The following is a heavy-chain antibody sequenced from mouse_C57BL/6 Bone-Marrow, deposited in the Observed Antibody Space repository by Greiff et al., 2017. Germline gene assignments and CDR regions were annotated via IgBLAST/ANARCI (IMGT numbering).Heavy chain of an antibody. D-gene: IGHD1-1*01. Sequence: VQLQQSGAELARPGASVKLSCKASGYTFTSYGISWVKQRTGQGLEWIGEIYPRSGNSYYNEKFKGKATLTADKSYSTAYMELRSLTSEDSAVYFCARKGTTVPFDYWGQGTTLTVAS. CDR1: GYTFTSYG. J-gene: IGHJ2*01. CDR3: ARKGTTVPFDY. CDR2: IYPRSGNS. V-gene: IGHV1-81*01.